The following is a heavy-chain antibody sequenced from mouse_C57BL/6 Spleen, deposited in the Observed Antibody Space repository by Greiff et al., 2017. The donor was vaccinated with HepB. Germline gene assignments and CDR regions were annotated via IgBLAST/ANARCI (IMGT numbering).Heavy chain of an antibody. CDR2: IDPSDSET. CDR3: ARWLPYYFDY. Sequence: QVQLQQPGAELVRPGSSVKLSCKASGYTFTCYWMHWVKQRPIQGLEWIGNIDPSDSETHYNQKFKDKATVTVDKSSSTAYMQLSSLTSEDSAVYYCARWLPYYFDYWGQGTTLTVSS. J-gene: IGHJ2*01. V-gene: IGHV1-52*01. D-gene: IGHD2-2*01. CDR1: GYTFTCYW.